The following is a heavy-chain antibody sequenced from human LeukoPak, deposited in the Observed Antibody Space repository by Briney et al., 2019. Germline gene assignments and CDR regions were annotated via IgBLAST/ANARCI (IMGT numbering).Heavy chain of an antibody. CDR3: ARDLGAFWSGPGY. CDR1: GFTFSSYW. V-gene: IGHV3-7*01. Sequence: QPGGSLRLSCAASGFTFSSYWMSWVRQAPGKGLEWVANIKQDGSEKYYVDSVKGRFTISRDNAKNSLYLQMNSLRAEDTAVYYCARDLGAFWSGPGYWGQGTLVTVSS. D-gene: IGHD3-3*01. CDR2: IKQDGSEK. J-gene: IGHJ4*02.